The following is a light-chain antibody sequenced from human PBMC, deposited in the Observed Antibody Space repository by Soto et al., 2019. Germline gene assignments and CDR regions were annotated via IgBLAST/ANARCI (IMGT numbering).Light chain of an antibody. CDR1: QSLAYRDGNTY. CDR2: RVS. CDR3: MQGTHWPLT. Sequence: DVVMTQSPLSLPVTLGQPASISCRSSQSLAYRDGNTYLSWFQQRPGQSPRRLIYRVSNRDSGGPDRVSGSGSGPDFTLKISRVQAEDVGIYYCMQGTHWPLTFGGGTRVEIK. J-gene: IGKJ4*01. V-gene: IGKV2-30*01.